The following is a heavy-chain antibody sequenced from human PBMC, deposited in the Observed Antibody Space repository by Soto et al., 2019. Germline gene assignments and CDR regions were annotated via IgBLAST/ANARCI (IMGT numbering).Heavy chain of an antibody. Sequence: GSLRLSCVASGFTFSDSWMHRVRQAPGKGLVWVSRVNEYGTDSNYADSVKGRFTISRDNAENTVYLQMNGLRAEDTAVYYCARVAVVTRGIDYWGQGTLVTVSS. D-gene: IGHD6-19*01. CDR2: VNEYGTDS. V-gene: IGHV3-74*01. CDR3: ARVAVVTRGIDY. J-gene: IGHJ4*02. CDR1: GFTFSDSW.